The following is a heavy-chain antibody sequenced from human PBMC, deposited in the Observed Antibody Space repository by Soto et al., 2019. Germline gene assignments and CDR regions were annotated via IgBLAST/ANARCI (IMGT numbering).Heavy chain of an antibody. CDR3: ATHRGSSFYSYGMDV. Sequence: LRLSCAASGFTFSSYAMSWVRQAPGKGLEWVSAISGSGGSTYYADSVKGRFTISRDNSKNTLYLQMNSLRAEDTAVYYCATHRGSSFYSYGMDVWGQGTTVTVSS. CDR1: GFTFSSYA. CDR2: ISGSGGST. J-gene: IGHJ6*02. V-gene: IGHV3-23*01. D-gene: IGHD6-6*01.